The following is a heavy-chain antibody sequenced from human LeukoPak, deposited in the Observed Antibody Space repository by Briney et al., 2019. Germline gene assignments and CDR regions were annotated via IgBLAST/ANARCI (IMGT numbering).Heavy chain of an antibody. CDR2: ISSSSSTI. J-gene: IGHJ4*02. CDR1: GFTFSSYS. Sequence: GGSLRLSCAASGFTFSSYSMNWVRQAPGKGLEWVSYISSSSSTIYYADSVKGRFTISRDNAKNSLYLQMNSLRAEDTAVYYCANQDCSGGSCYLDYWGQGTLVTVSS. D-gene: IGHD2-15*01. CDR3: ANQDCSGGSCYLDY. V-gene: IGHV3-48*01.